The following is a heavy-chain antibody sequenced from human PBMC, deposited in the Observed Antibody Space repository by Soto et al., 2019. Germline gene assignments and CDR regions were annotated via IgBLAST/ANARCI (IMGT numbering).Heavy chain of an antibody. CDR2: INSDGSST. CDR3: ARESRQQLVPHWFDP. J-gene: IGHJ5*02. Sequence: GGYLRLSSAASGFTFSSYWMHWVRQAPGKGLVWVSRINSDGSSTSYADSVKGRFTISRDNAKNTLYLQMNSLRAEDTAVYYCARESRQQLVPHWFDPWGQGTLVTVSS. D-gene: IGHD6-13*01. CDR1: GFTFSSYW. V-gene: IGHV3-74*01.